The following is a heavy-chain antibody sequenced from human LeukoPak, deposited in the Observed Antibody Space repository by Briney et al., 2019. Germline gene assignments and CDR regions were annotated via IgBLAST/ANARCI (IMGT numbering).Heavy chain of an antibody. Sequence: GGSLRLSCAASGFTFDDYAMHWVRQAPGKGLEWVSGISWNSGSIGYADSVKGRFTTSRDNAKNSLYLQMNSLRAEDTAVYYCTKDRFDYDSSGYPYDVWGQGTMVTVSS. D-gene: IGHD3-22*01. CDR2: ISWNSGSI. CDR3: TKDRFDYDSSGYPYDV. J-gene: IGHJ3*01. CDR1: GFTFDDYA. V-gene: IGHV3-9*01.